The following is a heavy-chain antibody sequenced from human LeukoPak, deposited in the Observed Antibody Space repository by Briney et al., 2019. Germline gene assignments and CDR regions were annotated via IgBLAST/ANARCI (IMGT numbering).Heavy chain of an antibody. D-gene: IGHD3-10*01. Sequence: ASVKVSCKASGYTFTSYSIHWVRQAPGQGLEWMGIFNPTGGTTTYAQKFQGRVTMTRDTSTSTVYMELSSLRSDDTAVYYCARVAEGVFFGELFEAWFDPWGQGTLVTVPS. CDR2: FNPTGGTT. V-gene: IGHV1-46*01. J-gene: IGHJ5*02. CDR1: GYTFTSYS. CDR3: ARVAEGVFFGELFEAWFDP.